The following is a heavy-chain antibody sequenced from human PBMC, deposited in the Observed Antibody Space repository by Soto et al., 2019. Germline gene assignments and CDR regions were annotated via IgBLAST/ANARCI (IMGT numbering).Heavy chain of an antibody. J-gene: IGHJ4*02. Sequence: PGGSLRLSCAASGFTFSSYDMNWVRQAPGKGLEWVSGVSASGSITSYADSAKGRFTISRDNAKNTVFLQMTGLRAEDTAVCFCAKGDCSGGRCYRGFDYWGQGTLVTVSS. D-gene: IGHD2-15*01. V-gene: IGHV3-23*01. CDR1: GFTFSSYD. CDR2: VSASGSIT. CDR3: AKGDCSGGRCYRGFDY.